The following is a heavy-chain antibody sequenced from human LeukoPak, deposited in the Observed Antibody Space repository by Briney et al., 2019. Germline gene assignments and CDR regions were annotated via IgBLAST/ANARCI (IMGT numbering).Heavy chain of an antibody. CDR2: INAGNGST. D-gene: IGHD3-10*01. CDR1: GYTFTSYA. V-gene: IGHV1-3*01. CDR3: AREALWFGHAFDI. J-gene: IGHJ3*02. Sequence: ASVKVSCKASGYTFTSYAMHWVRQAPGQRLEWMGWINAGNGSTKYSQKFQGRVTITRDTSASTAYMELSSLRSEDTAVYYCAREALWFGHAFDIWGQGTMVTVSS.